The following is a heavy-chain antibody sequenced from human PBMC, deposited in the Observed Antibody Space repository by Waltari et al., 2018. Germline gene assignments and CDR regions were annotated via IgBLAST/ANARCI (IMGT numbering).Heavy chain of an antibody. CDR3: ARPKWRTSWKMGEFDP. CDR2: IYSSGST. CDR1: GGSISGNY. Sequence: QVPLQESGPGLVKPSETLSLTCIVSGGSISGNYWTWIRQPAGKGLEWIGRIYSSGSTNYNPSLKSRVAMSIDTSKNQFSLKLTSVTAADTAVYYCARPKWRTSWKMGEFDPWGQGTLVTVSS. V-gene: IGHV4-4*07. J-gene: IGHJ5*02. D-gene: IGHD2-2*01.